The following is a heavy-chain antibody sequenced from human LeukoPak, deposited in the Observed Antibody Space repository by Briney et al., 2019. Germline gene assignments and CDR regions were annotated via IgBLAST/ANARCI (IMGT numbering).Heavy chain of an antibody. D-gene: IGHD6-19*01. Sequence: SVKVSCKASGGTFSSYAISWVRQAPGQGLEWMRGIIPIFGTANYAQKFQGRVTITADESTSTAYMELSSLRSEDTVVYYCAREAVAGTNFDYWGQGTLVTVSS. CDR2: IIPIFGTA. J-gene: IGHJ4*02. V-gene: IGHV1-69*01. CDR1: GGTFSSYA. CDR3: AREAVAGTNFDY.